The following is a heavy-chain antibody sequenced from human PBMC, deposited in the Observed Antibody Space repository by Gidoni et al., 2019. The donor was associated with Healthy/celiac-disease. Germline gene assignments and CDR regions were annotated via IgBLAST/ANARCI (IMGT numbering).Heavy chain of an antibody. CDR3: ARTYSLTKSAPFDY. D-gene: IGHD3-3*01. V-gene: IGHV3-21*01. CDR2: ISSSSSYI. Sequence: EVQLVESGGGLVKPGGSLSVSCAASGFTFSSYSMNWVRQAPGKGLEWVSSISSSSSYIYYADSVKGRFTISRDNAKNSLYLQMNSLRAEDTAVYYCARTYSLTKSAPFDYWGQGTLVTVSS. CDR1: GFTFSSYS. J-gene: IGHJ4*02.